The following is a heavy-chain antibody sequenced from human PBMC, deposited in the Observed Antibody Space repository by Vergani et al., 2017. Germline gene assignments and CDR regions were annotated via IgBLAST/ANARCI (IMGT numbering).Heavy chain of an antibody. CDR3: ASQADYYDSSGYYPLDY. D-gene: IGHD3-22*01. V-gene: IGHV3-21*01. CDR2: ISSSSSYI. CDR1: GFTFSSYS. J-gene: IGHJ4*02. Sequence: EVQLVESGGGLVKPGGSLRLSCAASGFTFSSYSMNWVRQAPGKGLEWVSSISSSSSYIYYADSVKGRFTISRDNAKNSLYLQMNSLRAEDTAVYYCASQADYYDSSGYYPLDYWGQGTLVTVSS.